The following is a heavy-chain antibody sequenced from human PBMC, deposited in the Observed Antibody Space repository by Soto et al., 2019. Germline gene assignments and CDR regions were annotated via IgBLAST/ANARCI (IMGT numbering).Heavy chain of an antibody. D-gene: IGHD1-26*01. J-gene: IGHJ4*02. V-gene: IGHV4-30-4*01. CDR1: GGSISSGDYY. Sequence: PSETLSLTCSVSGGSISSGDYYWNWIRQPPGKGLEWIGHIYYSGSTYYNSSLKSRVTISLDTSKNQFSLKLSSVTAADTAVYYCARRYGSAIDYWGQGTLVTVS. CDR2: IYYSGST. CDR3: ARRYGSAIDY.